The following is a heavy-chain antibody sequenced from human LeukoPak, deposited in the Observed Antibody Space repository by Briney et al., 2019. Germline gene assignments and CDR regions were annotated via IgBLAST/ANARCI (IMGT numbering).Heavy chain of an antibody. CDR3: AKVPYGSGEFDY. Sequence: QAGGSLRLSCAASGFTFSSYAMSWVRQAPGKGLEWVSAISGSGGSTYYADSVKGRFTISRDNSKNTLYLQMNSLRAEDTAVYYCAKVPYGSGEFDYWGQGTLVTVSS. CDR1: GFTFSSYA. V-gene: IGHV3-23*01. CDR2: ISGSGGST. J-gene: IGHJ4*02. D-gene: IGHD3-10*01.